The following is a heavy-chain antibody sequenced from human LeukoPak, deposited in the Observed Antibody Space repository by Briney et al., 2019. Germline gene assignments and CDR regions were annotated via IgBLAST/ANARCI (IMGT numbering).Heavy chain of an antibody. Sequence: AGESLQISCKGSGSRFTSYWITWVRQMPGKGLEWMGRIDPTDSYTNYSPSFQGHVTISADKSISTAYLQWGSLKASDTAMYYCARQRGYGIIDYWGQGSLVTVSS. J-gene: IGHJ4*02. V-gene: IGHV5-10-1*01. D-gene: IGHD5-18*01. CDR1: GSRFTSYW. CDR3: ARQRGYGIIDY. CDR2: IDPTDSYT.